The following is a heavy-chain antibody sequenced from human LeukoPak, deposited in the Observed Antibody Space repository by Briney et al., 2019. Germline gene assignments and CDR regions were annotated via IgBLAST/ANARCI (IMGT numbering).Heavy chain of an antibody. D-gene: IGHD4-11*01. CDR3: ASGYSNYGGIFDY. CDR2: IYYSGST. J-gene: IGHJ4*02. CDR1: GGSISSYY. V-gene: IGHV4-59*01. Sequence: PSENLSLTCTVSGGSISSYYWSWIRQPPGKGLEWIGYIYYSGSTNYNPSLKSRVTISVDTSKNQFSLKLSSVTAADTAVYYCASGYSNYGGIFDYWGQGTLVTVSS.